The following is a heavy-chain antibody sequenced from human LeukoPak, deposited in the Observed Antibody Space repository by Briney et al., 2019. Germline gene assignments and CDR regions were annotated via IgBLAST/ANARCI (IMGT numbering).Heavy chain of an antibody. D-gene: IGHD3-16*01. V-gene: IGHV3-21*01. CDR3: ARGGEEGEWYFDY. CDR2: ISSSSSYI. J-gene: IGHJ4*02. CDR1: GFTFSSYS. Sequence: PGGSLRLSCAASGFTFSSYSMNWVRQAPGKGLEWVSSISSSSSYIYYADSVKGRFTISRDNAKNSLYLQMNSLRAEDTAVYYCARGGEEGEWYFDYWGQGTLVTVSS.